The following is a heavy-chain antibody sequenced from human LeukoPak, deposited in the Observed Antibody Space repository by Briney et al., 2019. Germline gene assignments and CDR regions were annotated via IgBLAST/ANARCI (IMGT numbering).Heavy chain of an antibody. Sequence: PSETLSLTCTVSGGSISSYYWSWIRQPPGKGLEWIGYIYHSGSTNYNPSLKSRVTMSMDTSKNQFSLNLKSVTAADTAVYYCTRADSSSWWDWGQGTLVTVSS. CDR1: GGSISSYY. D-gene: IGHD6-13*01. V-gene: IGHV4-59*01. J-gene: IGHJ4*02. CDR3: TRADSSSWWD. CDR2: IYHSGST.